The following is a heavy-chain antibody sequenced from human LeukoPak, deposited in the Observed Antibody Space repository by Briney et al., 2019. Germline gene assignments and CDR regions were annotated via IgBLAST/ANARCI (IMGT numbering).Heavy chain of an antibody. Sequence: GGSLRLSCAASGFTFSSYAMSWVRQAPGKGLEWVSAISGSGGSTYYADSVKGRFTISRDNSKNTLYLQMNSLRAEDTAVYYRAKPTCSSTSCYSRMDAFDIWGQGTMVTVSS. CDR3: AKPTCSSTSCYSRMDAFDI. CDR1: GFTFSSYA. CDR2: ISGSGGST. V-gene: IGHV3-23*01. J-gene: IGHJ3*02. D-gene: IGHD2-2*01.